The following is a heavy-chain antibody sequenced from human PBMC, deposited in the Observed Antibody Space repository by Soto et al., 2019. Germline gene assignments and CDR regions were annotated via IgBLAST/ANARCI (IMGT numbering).Heavy chain of an antibody. J-gene: IGHJ6*02. Sequence: QVQLVQSGAEVKKPGSSVKVSCKASGGTFSSYAISWVRQAPGQGLEWMGGIIPIFGTANYAQKFQGRDTITADESTSTAYMELSSLRSEDTAVYYCASPGDGRPLPNYYYYGMDVWGQGTTVTVSS. CDR3: ASPGDGRPLPNYYYYGMDV. V-gene: IGHV1-69*01. D-gene: IGHD3-10*01. CDR2: IIPIFGTA. CDR1: GGTFSSYA.